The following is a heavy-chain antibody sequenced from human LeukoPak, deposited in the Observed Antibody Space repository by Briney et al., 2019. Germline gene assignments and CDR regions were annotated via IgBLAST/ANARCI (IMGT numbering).Heavy chain of an antibody. CDR3: ARDPYDILTCYYTLDAFDI. CDR2: ISAYNGNT. D-gene: IGHD3-9*01. V-gene: IGHV1-18*04. J-gene: IGHJ3*02. Sequence: ASVKVSCKASGYTFTSYGISWVRQAPGQGLEWMGWISAYNGNTNYAQKLQGRVTMTTDTSTSTAYMELRSLRSDDTAVYYCARDPYDILTCYYTLDAFDIWGQGTMVTVSS. CDR1: GYTFTSYG.